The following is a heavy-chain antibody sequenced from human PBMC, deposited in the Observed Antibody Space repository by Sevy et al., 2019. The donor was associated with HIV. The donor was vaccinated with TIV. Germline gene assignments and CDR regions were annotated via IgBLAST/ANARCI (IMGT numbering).Heavy chain of an antibody. CDR1: GFTFSTYS. CDR2: LSFGCGEI. D-gene: IGHD2-8*01. Sequence: GGSLRLSCAASGFTFSTYSMSWVRQPPGKGLEWVSTLSFGCGEINYADSVKGRFTISRDKSKSSVYLQMNNLRPEDTAVYYCAREGCTKPHDYWGQGTLVTVSS. V-gene: IGHV3-23*01. J-gene: IGHJ4*02. CDR3: AREGCTKPHDY.